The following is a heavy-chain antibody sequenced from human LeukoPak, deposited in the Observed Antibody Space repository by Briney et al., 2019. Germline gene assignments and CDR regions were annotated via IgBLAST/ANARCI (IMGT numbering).Heavy chain of an antibody. Sequence: GGSLRLSCTAYGFTFSSYWMSWVRQAPGKGLEWVANIKQDGGEKYYVDSVKGRFTISRDNAKNSLYLQMNSLRAEDTAVYYCARLGARQVLDYWGQGTLVTVSS. CDR2: IKQDGGEK. J-gene: IGHJ4*02. D-gene: IGHD4-17*01. CDR3: ARLGARQVLDY. CDR1: GFTFSSYW. V-gene: IGHV3-7*01.